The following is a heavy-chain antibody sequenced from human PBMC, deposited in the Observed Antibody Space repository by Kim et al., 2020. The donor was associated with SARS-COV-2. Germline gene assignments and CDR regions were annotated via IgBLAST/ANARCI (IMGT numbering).Heavy chain of an antibody. CDR1: GFTFSSYG. D-gene: IGHD6-13*01. Sequence: GGSLRLSCAASGFTFSSYGMHWVRQAPGKGLEWVAVISYDGSNKYYADSVKGRFTISRDNSKNTLYLQMNSLRAEDTAVYYCAKEGSSSWYYFDDWGQGTLVTVSS. CDR3: AKEGSSSWYYFDD. J-gene: IGHJ4*02. CDR2: ISYDGSNK. V-gene: IGHV3-30*18.